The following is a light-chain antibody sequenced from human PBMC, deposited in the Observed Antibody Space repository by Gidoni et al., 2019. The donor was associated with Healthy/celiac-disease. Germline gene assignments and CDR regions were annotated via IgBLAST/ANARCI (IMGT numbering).Light chain of an antibody. CDR1: HGISSY. CDR3: QQYYSYPFT. J-gene: IGKJ3*01. CDR2: AAS. V-gene: IGKV1-8*01. Sequence: AIRMTQSPSSFSASTGDRGTITCRASHGISSYLAWYQQKPGKAPKLLIYAASTLQSGVPSRFSGSGSGTDFTLTISCLQSEDFATYYCQQYYSYPFTFGPGTKVDIK.